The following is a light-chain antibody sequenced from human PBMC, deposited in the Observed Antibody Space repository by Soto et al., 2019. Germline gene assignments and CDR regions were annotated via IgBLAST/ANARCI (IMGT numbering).Light chain of an antibody. CDR3: QTYDSARGFS. CDR1: QGISNY. CDR2: AAS. Sequence: DIQMTQSPFSLSASVGDSVTITCRASQGISNYLAWYQQQPDKVPKLLIYAASTLQSGVSSRFSGGGSGTDFTLTIISLQPEDVATYYCQTYDSARGFSFGPGTKVHIK. V-gene: IGKV1-27*01. J-gene: IGKJ3*01.